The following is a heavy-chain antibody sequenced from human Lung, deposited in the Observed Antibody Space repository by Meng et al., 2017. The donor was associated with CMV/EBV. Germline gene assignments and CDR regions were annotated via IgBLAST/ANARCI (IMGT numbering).Heavy chain of an antibody. CDR1: GGSIRRSNW. V-gene: IGHV4-4*02. Sequence: QGSGQGLVKPSGTLSVPCACSGGSIRRSNWWSWVRQPPGKGLEWIGEIYHSGSTNYNPSLKSRVTISVDKSKNQFSLKLSSVTAADTAVYYCASFPPPGKQWLVTNYWGQGTLVTVSS. J-gene: IGHJ4*02. CDR2: IYHSGST. CDR3: ASFPPPGKQWLVTNY. D-gene: IGHD6-19*01.